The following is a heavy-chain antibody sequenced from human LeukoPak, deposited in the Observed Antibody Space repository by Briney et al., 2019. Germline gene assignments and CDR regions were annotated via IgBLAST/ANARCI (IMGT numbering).Heavy chain of an antibody. CDR3: ARGTTVTGLFDY. CDR1: GGSISSYY. V-gene: IGHV4-59*01. J-gene: IGHJ4*02. CDR2: IYYSGST. D-gene: IGHD4-17*01. Sequence: SETLSLTCTVSGGSISSYYWSWIRQPPGKGLEWIGYIYYSGSTNYNPSLKSRVTISVDTSKNQFSLKLSSVTAADTAVYYCARGTTVTGLFDYWGQGTLVTVSS.